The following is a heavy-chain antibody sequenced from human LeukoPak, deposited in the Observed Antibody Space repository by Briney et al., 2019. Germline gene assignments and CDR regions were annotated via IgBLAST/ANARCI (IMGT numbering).Heavy chain of an antibody. V-gene: IGHV3-11*01. J-gene: IGHJ4*02. CDR1: GFTFSDYY. D-gene: IGHD3-10*01. CDR3: ARARRLLWFGELFDY. CDR2: ISSSGSTI. Sequence: GGSLRLSCAASGFTFSDYYMSWIRQAPGKGLEWVSYISSSGSTIYYADSVKGRFTISRDNAKNSLYLQMNSLRAEDTAVYYCARARRLLWFGELFDYWGQGTLVTVSS.